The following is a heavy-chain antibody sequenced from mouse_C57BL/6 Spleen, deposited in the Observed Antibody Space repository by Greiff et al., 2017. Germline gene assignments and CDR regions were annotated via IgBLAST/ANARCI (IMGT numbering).Heavy chain of an antibody. D-gene: IGHD1-1*01. V-gene: IGHV1-22*01. Sequence: EVQLQQPGPELVKPGASVKMSCKASGYTFTNYNMHWVKQSHGQSLEWIGYINPNNGGTSYNQKFKGKATLTVNKSSSTAYMELRSLTSEESAVYYCAGDGRDDAMDYWGQGTSVTVSS. CDR2: INPNNGGT. CDR3: AGDGRDDAMDY. J-gene: IGHJ4*01. CDR1: GYTFTNYN.